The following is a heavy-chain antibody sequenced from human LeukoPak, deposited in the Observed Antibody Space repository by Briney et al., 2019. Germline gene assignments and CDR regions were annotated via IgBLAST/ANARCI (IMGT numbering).Heavy chain of an antibody. J-gene: IGHJ1*01. Sequence: SVKVPCKASGGTFSSYAISWVRQAPGQGLEWMGGIIPIFGTANYAQKFQGRVTITTDESTSTAYMELSSLRSEDTAVYYCASPHGSGGSCYLSEYFQHWGQGTLVTVSS. CDR1: GGTFSSYA. D-gene: IGHD2-15*01. V-gene: IGHV1-69*05. CDR3: ASPHGSGGSCYLSEYFQH. CDR2: IIPIFGTA.